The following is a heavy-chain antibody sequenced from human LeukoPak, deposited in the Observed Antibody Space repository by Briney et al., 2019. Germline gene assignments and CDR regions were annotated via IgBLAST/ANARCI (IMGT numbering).Heavy chain of an antibody. CDR2: IYYTGST. D-gene: IGHD5-24*01. CDR1: GGSISSYY. V-gene: IGHV4-59*01. Sequence: IPSETLSLTCTVSGGSISSYYWSWIRQPPGKGLEWIGYIYYTGSTNYNPSLKNRITISVDTSKNQFSLKLSSVTAADTAVYYCARDSRVPDGYNHYFNYWGQGTLVTVSS. J-gene: IGHJ4*02. CDR3: ARDSRVPDGYNHYFNY.